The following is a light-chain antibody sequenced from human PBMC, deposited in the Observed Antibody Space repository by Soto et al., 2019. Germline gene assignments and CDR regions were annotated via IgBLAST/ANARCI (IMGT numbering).Light chain of an antibody. J-gene: IGLJ3*02. Sequence: QAVVTQPPSVSGAPGQRVTISCTGSSSNIGAGYDVHWYQQLPGTAPRLLIYGNTNRPSGVPDRFSASKSGTSASLAITGLQAEDEADYHCQSYDSTLSGSRVFGGGTKLTDL. CDR3: QSYDSTLSGSRV. CDR2: GNT. CDR1: SSNIGAGYD. V-gene: IGLV1-40*01.